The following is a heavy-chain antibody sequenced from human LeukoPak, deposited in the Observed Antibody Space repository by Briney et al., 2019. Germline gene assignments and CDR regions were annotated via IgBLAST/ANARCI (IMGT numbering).Heavy chain of an antibody. CDR3: ARGCSGGSCYTPKMIAYFDY. CDR2: INAGNGNT. V-gene: IGHV1-3*01. J-gene: IGHJ4*02. Sequence: ASVKVSCKASGYTFTSYAMHWVRQAPGQRLEWMGWINAGNGNTKYSQKFQGRVTITRDTSASTAYMELSSLRSEDTAVYYCARGCSGGSCYTPKMIAYFDYWGQGTLVTVFS. D-gene: IGHD2-15*01. CDR1: GYTFTSYA.